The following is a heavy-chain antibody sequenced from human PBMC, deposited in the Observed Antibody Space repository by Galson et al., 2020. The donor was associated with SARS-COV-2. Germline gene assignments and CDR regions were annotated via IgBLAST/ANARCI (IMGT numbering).Heavy chain of an antibody. V-gene: IGHV1-2*02. J-gene: IGHJ3*02. CDR1: AYTFTRSY. D-gene: IGHD2-21*02. CDR2: INTHSGGT. Sequence: ASVLVPSYASAYTFTRSYIHWVRQPPPPGLAWMGWINTHSGGTNYAQKFQGRVTMTRDTSISTAYMELRRLRSDDTAVYYCARSELVTTKLGADAFDIWGQGTMVTVSS. CDR3: ARSELVTTKLGADAFDI.